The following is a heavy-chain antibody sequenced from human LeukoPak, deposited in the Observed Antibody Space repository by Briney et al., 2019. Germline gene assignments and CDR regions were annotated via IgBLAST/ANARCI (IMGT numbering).Heavy chain of an antibody. V-gene: IGHV3-20*04. CDR3: ARETQYYYDSIYFDY. J-gene: IGHJ4*02. D-gene: IGHD3-22*01. Sequence: GGSLRLSCAASGFTFDDYGMSWVRQAPGKGLEWVSGINWNGGSTGYADSVKGRFTISRDNAKNSLYLRMNSLRAEDTALYYCARETQYYYDSIYFDYWGQGTLVTLSS. CDR1: GFTFDDYG. CDR2: INWNGGST.